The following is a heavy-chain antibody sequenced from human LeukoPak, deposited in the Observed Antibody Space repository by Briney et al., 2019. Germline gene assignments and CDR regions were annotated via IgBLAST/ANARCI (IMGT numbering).Heavy chain of an antibody. D-gene: IGHD4-17*01. CDR2: IRSKAYGGTT. CDR3: TRSPKTTVTVFDY. V-gene: IGHV3-49*04. J-gene: IGHJ4*02. Sequence: GGSLRLSCTASGFTFGDYAMSWVRQAPGRGLEWVGFIRSKAYGGTTECAASVKGRFTISRDDSKNIAYLQMNSLKTEDTAVYYCTRSPKTTVTVFDYWGQGTLVTVSS. CDR1: GFTFGDYA.